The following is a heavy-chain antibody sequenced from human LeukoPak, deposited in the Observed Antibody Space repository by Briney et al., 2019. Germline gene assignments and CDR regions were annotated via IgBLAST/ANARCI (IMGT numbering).Heavy chain of an antibody. CDR2: ISGSGGST. D-gene: IGHD5-18*01. V-gene: IGHV3-23*01. CDR1: GFTFSSYA. CDR3: AKDNGYSFRGPNDY. Sequence: GGSLRLSCAASGFTFSSYAMSWVRQAPGKGLEWVSAISGSGGSTYYADSVKGRFTISRDNSKNSLYLQMNSLRAEDTALYYCAKDNGYSFRGPNDYWGQGTLVTVSS. J-gene: IGHJ4*02.